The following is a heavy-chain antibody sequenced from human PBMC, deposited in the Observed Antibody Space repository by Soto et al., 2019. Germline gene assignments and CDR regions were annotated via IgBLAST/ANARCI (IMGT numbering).Heavy chain of an antibody. V-gene: IGHV4-4*02. CDR1: GGSISSSQW. CDR3: ARRPHYYDNSGYPFHYAMDV. CDR2: LYRTGDT. J-gene: IGHJ6*02. Sequence: TLSLTCAVSGGSISSSQWWSWVRQTPGKGLEWIGELYRTGDTNYNPSLKSRVTVSIDKSKNQFSLSLTSVTAADTAVYYCARRPHYYDNSGYPFHYAMDVWGQGTTVTVSS. D-gene: IGHD3-22*01.